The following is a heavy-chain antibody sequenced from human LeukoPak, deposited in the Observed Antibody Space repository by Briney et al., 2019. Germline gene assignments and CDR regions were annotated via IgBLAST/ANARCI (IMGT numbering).Heavy chain of an antibody. Sequence: GGSLRLSCAASGFTFSSYAMSWVRQAPGKGLEWVSAIGSSDGSTSYADSVKGRFTFSRDNSKNTLYLQMNSLRAEDTAVYYCAPPPEGGSGWFSLYYWGQGSLVTVSS. V-gene: IGHV3-23*01. CDR3: APPPEGGSGWFSLYY. J-gene: IGHJ4*02. CDR1: GFTFSSYA. CDR2: IGSSDGST. D-gene: IGHD6-19*01.